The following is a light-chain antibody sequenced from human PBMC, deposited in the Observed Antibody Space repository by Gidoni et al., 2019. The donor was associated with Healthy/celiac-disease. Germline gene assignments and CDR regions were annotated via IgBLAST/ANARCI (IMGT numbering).Light chain of an antibody. CDR3: QQYNNWPKT. Sequence: EIVMTQYPATLSVSPGERATLSCRASQSVSRNLAWYQQKPGQAPRLLIYGASTRATGIPARFSGSGSGTEFTLTISDLQSEDFAVYYCQQYNNWPKTFGQXTKVEIK. CDR2: GAS. V-gene: IGKV3-15*01. CDR1: QSVSRN. J-gene: IGKJ1*01.